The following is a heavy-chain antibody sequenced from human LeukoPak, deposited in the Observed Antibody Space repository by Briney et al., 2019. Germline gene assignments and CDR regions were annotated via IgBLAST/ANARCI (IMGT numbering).Heavy chain of an antibody. D-gene: IGHD3-10*01. CDR3: ARSYYGSGSWFLP. CDR2: INPSGGST. V-gene: IGHV1-46*01. Sequence: ASVKVSCKASGYTFTSYCMHWVRQAPGQGLEWMGIINPSGGSTSYAQKFQGRVTITADESTSTAYMELSSLRSEDTAVYYCARSYYGSGSWFLPWGQGTLVTVSS. J-gene: IGHJ5*02. CDR1: GYTFTSYC.